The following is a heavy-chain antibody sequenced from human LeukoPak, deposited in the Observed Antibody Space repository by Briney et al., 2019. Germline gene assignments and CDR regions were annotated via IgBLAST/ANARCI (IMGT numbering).Heavy chain of an antibody. CDR3: ARAAIITMVRGVRGWFDY. Sequence: GGSLRLSCAASGFTFSSYAMHWVRQAPGKGLEWVAVISYDGSNKYCADSVKGRFTISRDNSKSTLYLQMNSLRAEDTAVYYCARAAIITMVRGVRGWFDYWGQGTLVTVSS. CDR2: ISYDGSNK. CDR1: GFTFSSYA. J-gene: IGHJ4*02. V-gene: IGHV3-30*04. D-gene: IGHD3-10*01.